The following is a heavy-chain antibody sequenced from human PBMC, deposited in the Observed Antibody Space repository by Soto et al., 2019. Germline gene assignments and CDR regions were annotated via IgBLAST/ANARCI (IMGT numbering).Heavy chain of an antibody. J-gene: IGHJ3*02. V-gene: IGHV1-2*04. CDR1: GYTFTDYY. CDR3: SRDLVGYVAFEI. CDR2: INCDSGGT. D-gene: IGHD5-12*01. Sequence: HVQLVQSGADVKKPGASVKVSCEASGYTFTDYYIHWVRQAPGQGLEWMGRINCDSGGTTYAQKLXGWXTMTRDTSINTVSLEMSRLTSNDTAIYYCSRDLVGYVAFEIWGQGTLVAVSS.